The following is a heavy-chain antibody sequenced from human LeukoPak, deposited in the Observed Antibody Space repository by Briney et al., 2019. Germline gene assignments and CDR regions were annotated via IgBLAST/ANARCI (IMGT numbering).Heavy chain of an antibody. CDR2: ISGYNGNT. CDR1: DYTFTSYG. V-gene: IGHV1-18*01. J-gene: IGHJ4*02. D-gene: IGHD3-10*01. Sequence: GASVKVSCKASDYTFTSYGISWVRQAPGQGLEWMGWISGYNGNTHYAQNLQGRVTMTTDTSASTAYMELRSLRSDDTAVYYCARSHYYGSGSRPLDFWGQGTLVTVSS. CDR3: ARSHYYGSGSRPLDF.